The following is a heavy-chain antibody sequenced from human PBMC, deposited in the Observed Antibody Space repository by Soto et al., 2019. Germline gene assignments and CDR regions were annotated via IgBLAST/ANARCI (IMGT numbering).Heavy chain of an antibody. CDR2: IYYSGST. J-gene: IGHJ4*02. Sequence: PSETLSLTCTVSGGSISSGDYYWSWIRQPPGKGLEWIGYIYYSGSTYYNPSLKSRVTISVDTSKNQVSLKLSSVTAADTAVYYCVRALGLVRAHKALDYWGQGTLVTVSS. D-gene: IGHD1-26*01. CDR1: GGSISSGDYY. V-gene: IGHV4-30-4*01. CDR3: VRALGLVRAHKALDY.